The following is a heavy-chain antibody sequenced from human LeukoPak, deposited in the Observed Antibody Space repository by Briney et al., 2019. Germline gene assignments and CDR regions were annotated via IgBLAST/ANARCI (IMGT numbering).Heavy chain of an antibody. CDR2: ISSSGSTI. Sequence: GGSPRLSCAASGFTFSSYEMNWVRQAPGKGLEWVSYISSSGSTIYYADSVKGRFTISRDNAKNSLYLQMNSLRAEDTAVYYCARYVQLEYFYWFDPWGQGTLVTVSS. V-gene: IGHV3-48*03. CDR3: ARYVQLEYFYWFDP. D-gene: IGHD1-1*01. J-gene: IGHJ5*02. CDR1: GFTFSSYE.